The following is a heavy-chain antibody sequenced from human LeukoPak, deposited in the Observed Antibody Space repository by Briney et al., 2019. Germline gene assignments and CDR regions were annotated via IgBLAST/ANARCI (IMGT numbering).Heavy chain of an antibody. J-gene: IGHJ6*03. D-gene: IGHD6-19*01. CDR2: ISSSSSAI. Sequence: GGSLRLSCVASASTFSSYSMNWVRQAPGKGLEWVSYISSSSSAIYYADSVKGRFTISKDNAKNSLYLQMNSLRAEDTAVYYCARRWEVAGTYGCYMDVWGKGTTVTVS. CDR3: ARRWEVAGTYGCYMDV. CDR1: ASTFSSYS. V-gene: IGHV3-48*01.